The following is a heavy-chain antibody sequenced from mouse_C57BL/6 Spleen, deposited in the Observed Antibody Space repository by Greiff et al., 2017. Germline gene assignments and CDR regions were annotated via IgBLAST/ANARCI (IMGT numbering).Heavy chain of an antibody. V-gene: IGHV1-52*01. D-gene: IGHD2-1*01. CDR3: ARKDYGNEGFAY. Sequence: QVQLKQPGAELVRPGSSVKLSCKASGYTFTSYWMHWVKQRPIQGLEWIGNIDPSDSETHYNQKFKDKATLTVDKSSSTAYMQLSSLTSEDSAVYYCARKDYGNEGFAYWGQGTLVTVSA. CDR1: GYTFTSYW. J-gene: IGHJ3*01. CDR2: IDPSDSET.